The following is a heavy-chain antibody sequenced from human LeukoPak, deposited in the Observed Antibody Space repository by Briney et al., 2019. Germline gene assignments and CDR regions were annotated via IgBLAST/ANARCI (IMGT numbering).Heavy chain of an antibody. D-gene: IGHD3-22*01. Sequence: SETLSLTCTVCGGSISSYYWSWIRQPAGGGLECIGRIYTSGSTNYNPSLKSRVTMSVDTSKNHFSLELSSVTAAVTAVYYCVRSDIAYYYDSSGYAFDIWGQGTMVTVSS. CDR2: IYTSGST. CDR1: GGSISSYY. J-gene: IGHJ3*02. CDR3: VRSDIAYYYDSSGYAFDI. V-gene: IGHV4-4*07.